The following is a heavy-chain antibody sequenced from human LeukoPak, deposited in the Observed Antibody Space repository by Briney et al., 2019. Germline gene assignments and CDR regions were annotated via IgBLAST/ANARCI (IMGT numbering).Heavy chain of an antibody. D-gene: IGHD2-15*01. Sequence: PGGSLRLSCAASGFTVSSNYMSWVRQAPGKGLEWVSVIYSGGSTYYADSVKGRFTISRDNSKNTLYLQMNSLRAEDTAVYYCARDQVVAATSRYYYYGMDVWGQGTTVTVSS. V-gene: IGHV3-53*01. CDR2: IYSGGST. CDR3: ARDQVVAATSRYYYYGMDV. CDR1: GFTVSSNY. J-gene: IGHJ6*02.